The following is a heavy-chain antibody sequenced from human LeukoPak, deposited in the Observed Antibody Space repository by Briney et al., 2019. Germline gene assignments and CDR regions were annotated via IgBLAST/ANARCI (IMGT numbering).Heavy chain of an antibody. CDR2: MYLDGRT. D-gene: IGHD6-19*01. J-gene: IGHJ4*02. CDR1: GGSISSLNL. V-gene: IGHV4-4*02. Sequence: SETLSLACAVSGGSISSLNLWSWLRQPPGKGLEWVGEMYLDGRTNFHPSVRGRVTIFIDKPKNQLSLQLTSVTAADTAVYYCAGLEGRYSTDWFYFFDYWGQGALVTVSS. CDR3: AGLEGRYSTDWFYFFDY.